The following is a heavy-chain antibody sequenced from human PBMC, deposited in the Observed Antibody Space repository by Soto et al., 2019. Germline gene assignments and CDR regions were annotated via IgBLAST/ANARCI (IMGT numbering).Heavy chain of an antibody. CDR2: IHHSGSI. CDR3: AREDDGGDSLDV. CDR1: GDSISSDYYH. D-gene: IGHD2-21*02. J-gene: IGHJ6*02. V-gene: IGHV4-30-4*08. Sequence: QVQLQQSGPGLVKPSQTLSLTCTVSGDSISSDYYHWTWIRQSPGKGLEWIGYIHHSGSILYNPSLKSRVTISVDTSKNHFSLPLTTVTAADTAVYFCAREDDGGDSLDVWGPWTTVTVSS.